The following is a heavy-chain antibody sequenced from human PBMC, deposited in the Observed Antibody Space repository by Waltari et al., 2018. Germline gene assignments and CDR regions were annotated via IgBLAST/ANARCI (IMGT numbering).Heavy chain of an antibody. Sequence: EVQLLESGGGLVQPGGSLRLSCAASGFTFSSYAMSWVRQAPGKGLEWVSAISGSGGSTYYADSVKGRLTISRDNSKNTLYLQMNSLRAEDTAVYYCARHSGSDYYYFDYWGQGTLVTVSS. V-gene: IGHV3-23*01. CDR1: GFTFSSYA. D-gene: IGHD3-10*01. CDR3: ARHSGSDYYYFDY. CDR2: ISGSGGST. J-gene: IGHJ4*02.